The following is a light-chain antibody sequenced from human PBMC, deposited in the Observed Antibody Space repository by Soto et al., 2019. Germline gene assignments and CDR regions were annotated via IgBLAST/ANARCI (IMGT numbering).Light chain of an antibody. CDR2: GNS. CDR1: SSNIGTGYD. J-gene: IGLJ1*01. Sequence: VLTQPPAVSGAPGQRVTISCTGSSSNIGTGYDVHWYQQFPGTAPKLLIYGNSNRPSGVPDRFSGSKSGTSASLAITGLQADDEADYYCQSYDSSLSSYVFGTGTKVTVL. CDR3: QSYDSSLSSYV. V-gene: IGLV1-40*01.